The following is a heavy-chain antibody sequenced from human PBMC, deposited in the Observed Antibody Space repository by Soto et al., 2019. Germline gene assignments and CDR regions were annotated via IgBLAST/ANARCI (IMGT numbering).Heavy chain of an antibody. J-gene: IGHJ2*01. CDR1: GGSFSGYY. CDR2: INHSGST. D-gene: IGHD5-18*01. CDR3: ARLGRYSYGSDWYFDL. V-gene: IGHV4-34*01. Sequence: QVQLQQWGAGLLKPSETLSLTCAVYGGSFSGYYWSWIRQPPGKGLEWIGEINHSGSTNYNPSLKRRVTISVDTSKNQFSLTLSSVTAADTAVYYCARLGRYSYGSDWYFDLWGRGTLVTVSS.